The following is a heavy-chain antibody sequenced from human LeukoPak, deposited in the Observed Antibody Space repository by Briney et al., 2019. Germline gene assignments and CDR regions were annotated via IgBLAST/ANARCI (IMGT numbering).Heavy chain of an antibody. J-gene: IGHJ4*02. CDR2: IHGDGRTT. Sequence: PGGSLRLSCAASGFTFSSYWIHWVRQVPGKGLVWVSRIHGDGRTTTYADSVKGRFTISRDNAKNTLYLQMNSLRAEDTAVYYCTRDRPIDYWGQGTLVTVSS. CDR3: TRDRPIDY. CDR1: GFTFSSYW. V-gene: IGHV3-74*01.